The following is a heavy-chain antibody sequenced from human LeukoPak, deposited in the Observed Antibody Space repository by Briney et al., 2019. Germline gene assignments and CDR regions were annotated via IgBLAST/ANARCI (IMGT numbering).Heavy chain of an antibody. V-gene: IGHV3-13*01. J-gene: IGHJ4*02. Sequence: GGSLRLSCAASGFTFSSYDMHWVRQATGKGLEWVSPIGTAGDTYYPGSVKGRFTISRENAKNSLYLQMNSLRAGDTAVYYCARARLDYYGSGSPFFDYWGQGTLVTVSS. CDR3: ARARLDYYGSGSPFFDY. CDR1: GFTFSSYD. D-gene: IGHD3-10*01. CDR2: IGTAGDT.